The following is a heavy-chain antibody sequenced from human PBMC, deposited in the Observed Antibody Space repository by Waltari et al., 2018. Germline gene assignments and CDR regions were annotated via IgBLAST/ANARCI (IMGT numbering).Heavy chain of an antibody. CDR2: INPDGRET. CDR1: GFTFRNYW. V-gene: IGHV3-74*01. J-gene: IGHJ4*02. D-gene: IGHD3-9*01. Sequence: EVQLVESGGGLVQPGGSLRLSCAPSGFTFRNYWMHWVRQAPGKGLLVVQSINPDGRETQYADSVEGRFHISRDNAQNTLYLQMNSLRGEDTAVYYCVRGSNDWIGLAYWGQGALVTVSS. CDR3: VRGSNDWIGLAY.